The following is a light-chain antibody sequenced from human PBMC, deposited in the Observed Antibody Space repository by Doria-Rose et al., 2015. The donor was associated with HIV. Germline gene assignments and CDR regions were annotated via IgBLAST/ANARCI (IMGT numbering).Light chain of an antibody. CDR1: QDINNY. CDR2: DAS. J-gene: IGKJ3*01. CDR3: QQYDNLPLFT. Sequence: SLSASVGDRATITCQASQDINNYLNWYQQKPGKAPKLLIYDASNLETGVPSRFSGSGSGTDFTFTISSLQPEDIATYYCQQYDNLPLFTFGPGTKVEIK. V-gene: IGKV1-33*01.